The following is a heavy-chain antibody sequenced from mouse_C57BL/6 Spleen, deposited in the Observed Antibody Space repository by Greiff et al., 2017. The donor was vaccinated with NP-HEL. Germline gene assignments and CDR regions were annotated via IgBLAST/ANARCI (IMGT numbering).Heavy chain of an antibody. V-gene: IGHV1-26*01. D-gene: IGHD4-1*01. Sequence: VQLKQSGPELVKPGASVKISCKASGYTFTDYYMNWVKQSHGKSLEWIGDINPNNGGTSYNQKFKGKATLTVDKSSSTAYMELRSLTSEDSAVYYCARETGGSYFDYWGQGTTLTVSS. CDR2: INPNNGGT. J-gene: IGHJ2*01. CDR1: GYTFTDYY. CDR3: ARETGGSYFDY.